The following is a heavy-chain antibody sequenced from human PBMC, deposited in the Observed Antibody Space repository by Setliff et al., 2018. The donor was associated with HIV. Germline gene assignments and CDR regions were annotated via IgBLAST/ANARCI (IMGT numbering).Heavy chain of an antibody. Sequence: PSETLSLTCTVSGGSLGNSNYYWNWIRQPPGKGLEWIGYGHYSGNTKQNPSLRSRVTISVDTSKNQLSLTLYSVSAADTAVYYCARWEAAQKAFDIWGHGTMVTVSS. CDR3: ARWEAAQKAFDI. CDR2: GHYSGNT. D-gene: IGHD1-26*01. CDR1: GGSLGNSNYY. V-gene: IGHV4-61*01. J-gene: IGHJ3*02.